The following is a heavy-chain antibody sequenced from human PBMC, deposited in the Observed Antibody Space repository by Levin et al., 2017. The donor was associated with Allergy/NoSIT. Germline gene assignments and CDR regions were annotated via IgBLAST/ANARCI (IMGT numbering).Heavy chain of an antibody. CDR3: ARGGVLWFGDENWFDP. CDR2: ISSSGSTI. V-gene: IGHV3-11*01. Sequence: GESLKISCAASGFTFSDYYMSWIRQAPGKGLEWVSYISSSGSTIYYADSVKGRFTISRDNAKNSLYLQMNSLRAEDTAVYYCARGGVLWFGDENWFDPWGQGTLVTVSS. J-gene: IGHJ5*02. D-gene: IGHD3-10*01. CDR1: GFTFSDYY.